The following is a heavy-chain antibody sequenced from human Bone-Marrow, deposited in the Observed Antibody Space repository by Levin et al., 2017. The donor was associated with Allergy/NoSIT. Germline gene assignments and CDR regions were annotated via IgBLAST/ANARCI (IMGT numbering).Heavy chain of an antibody. CDR1: GLTVSNNY. Sequence: GPLKVSCAASGLTVSNNYMSWVRQFAGKRLEWVSDISSSGNSKNYAASVEGRFSVSRDNAKNSLYLQMNSLRAEDTAVYYCTRGRIYHGNGQHPLGIGPIFESWGQGVLVTVSS. CDR3: TRGRIYHGNGQHPLGIGPIFES. CDR2: ISSSGNSK. V-gene: IGHV3-11*01. J-gene: IGHJ4*02. D-gene: IGHD7-27*01.